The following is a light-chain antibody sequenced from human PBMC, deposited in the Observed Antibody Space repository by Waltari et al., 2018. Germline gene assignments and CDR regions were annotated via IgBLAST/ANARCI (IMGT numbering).Light chain of an antibody. J-gene: IGLJ2*01. Sequence: QSPLTQPASVSGSPGQSITISCTGTSSDIGGYTYVSWYQQHPGKAPRLMIYDVSDQPSGVSNRFSGAKSGNTASLTISGLQAEDEADYYCSSYASGNTLFGGGTKLTVL. CDR1: SSDIGGYTY. CDR3: SSYASGNTL. CDR2: DVS. V-gene: IGLV2-14*03.